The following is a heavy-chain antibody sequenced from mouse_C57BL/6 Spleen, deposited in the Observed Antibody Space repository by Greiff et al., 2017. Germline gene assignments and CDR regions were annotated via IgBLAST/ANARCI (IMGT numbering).Heavy chain of an antibody. CDR3: ARRGFYYSNPGLLDY. CDR2: IDPSDSST. J-gene: IGHJ2*01. CDR1: GYTFTSYW. D-gene: IGHD2-5*01. Sequence: QVHVKQPGAELVRPGTSVKLSCKASGYTFTSYWMHWVKQRPGQGLEWIGVIDPSDSSTNYNQKFQGKATLTVDTSSSTAYMQLSSLTSEDSAVYYCARRGFYYSNPGLLDYWGQGTTLTVAS. V-gene: IGHV1-59*01.